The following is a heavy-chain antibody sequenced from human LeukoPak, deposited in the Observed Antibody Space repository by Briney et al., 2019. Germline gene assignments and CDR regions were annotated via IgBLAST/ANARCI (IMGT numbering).Heavy chain of an antibody. CDR1: GGSISSGGYY. J-gene: IGHJ4*02. V-gene: IGHV4-31*03. D-gene: IGHD4-17*01. Sequence: SETLSLTCTVSGGSISSGGYYWSWIRQHPGKGLEWIGYIYYSGGTYYSPSLKSRVTISVDTSKNQFSLRLSSVTAADTAVYYCARAYLRNFDYWGQGTLVTVSS. CDR2: IYYSGGT. CDR3: ARAYLRNFDY.